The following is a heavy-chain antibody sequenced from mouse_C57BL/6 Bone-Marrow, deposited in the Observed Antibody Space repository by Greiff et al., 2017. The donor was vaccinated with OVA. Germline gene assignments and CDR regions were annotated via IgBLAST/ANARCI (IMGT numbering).Heavy chain of an antibody. D-gene: IGHD4-1*01. J-gene: IGHJ3*01. CDR3: ARQEGLGPAWFAY. CDR2: ISNLAYSI. CDR1: GFTFSDYG. Sequence: EVHLVESGGGLVQPGGSLKLSCAASGFTFSDYGMAWVRQAPRKGPEWVAIISNLAYSIYYADNVTGRFTIARENAKKTLYLEMSSLRSEDTAMYYCARQEGLGPAWFAYWGQGTLVTVSA. V-gene: IGHV5-15*01.